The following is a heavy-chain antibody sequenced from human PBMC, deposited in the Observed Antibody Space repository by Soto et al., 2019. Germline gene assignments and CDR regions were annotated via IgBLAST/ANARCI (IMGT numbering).Heavy chain of an antibody. CDR1: GGSISTSNW. J-gene: IGHJ4*02. V-gene: IGHV4-4*02. Sequence: QVQLQESGPGLVKPSGTLSLTCAVSGGSISTSNWWSWVRQPPGKGLEWIGEVYRTGSTNYNPSRESRVIISVDKSKNQSSLKLTSVTAADTAVYYCARARATIAAAAIFDCWGQGTLGTVSS. CDR2: VYRTGST. CDR3: ARARATIAAAAIFDC. D-gene: IGHD6-13*01.